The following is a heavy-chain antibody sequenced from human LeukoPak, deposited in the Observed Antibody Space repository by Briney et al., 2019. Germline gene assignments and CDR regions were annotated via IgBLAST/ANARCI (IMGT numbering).Heavy chain of an antibody. D-gene: IGHD3-9*01. V-gene: IGHV4-59*12. Sequence: SETLSLTCTVSGGSMSSYYWSWIRQPPGKGLEWIGYIFYSGSTNYNPSLKSRVTISVDTSKNQFSLKLSSVTAADTAVYYCARDRENFDVDYWGQGTLVTVSS. CDR3: ARDRENFDVDY. CDR2: IFYSGST. J-gene: IGHJ4*02. CDR1: GGSMSSYY.